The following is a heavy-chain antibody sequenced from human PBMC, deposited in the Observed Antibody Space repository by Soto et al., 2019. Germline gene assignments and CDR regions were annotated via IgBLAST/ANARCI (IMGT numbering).Heavy chain of an antibody. D-gene: IGHD3-16*01. V-gene: IGHV3-21*01. Sequence: GGSLRLSCAASGFTFSSYRMNWVRQAPGKGLEWVSSISSSSYIYYADSMKGRFTISRDNAKNSLYLQMNSLRAEDTAVYYCARVLGLDYYYYMDVWGKGTTVTVSS. J-gene: IGHJ6*03. CDR2: ISSSSYI. CDR3: ARVLGLDYYYYMDV. CDR1: GFTFSSYR.